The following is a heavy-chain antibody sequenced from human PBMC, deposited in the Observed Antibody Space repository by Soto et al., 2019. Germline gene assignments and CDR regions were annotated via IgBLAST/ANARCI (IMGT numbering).Heavy chain of an antibody. CDR1: GGSISSSSYY. CDR2: IYYSGST. V-gene: IGHV4-39*07. D-gene: IGHD3-3*01. CDR3: ARDGLAYTIFGVVIPKDYYYYGMDV. Sequence: SETLSLTCTVSGGSISSSSYYWGWIRQPPGKGLEWIGSIYYSGSTYYNPSLKSRVTISVDTSKNQFSLKLSSVTAADTAVYYCARDGLAYTIFGVVIPKDYYYYGMDVWGQGTTVTVSS. J-gene: IGHJ6*02.